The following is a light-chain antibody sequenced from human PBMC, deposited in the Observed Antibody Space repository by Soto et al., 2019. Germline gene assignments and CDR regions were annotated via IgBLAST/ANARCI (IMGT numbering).Light chain of an antibody. Sequence: VLPQSASTVSFPPEEGTTHSCTASPNVSSSYLAWYQQTPGPPPRLLIYAASTRATGPQARISGSGSGTEFPLTISRQPSDDFVVYCCQQYNKSRTFGQGTKVDIK. CDR2: AAS. J-gene: IGKJ1*01. CDR3: QQYNKSRT. CDR1: PNVSSSY. V-gene: IGKV3-15*01.